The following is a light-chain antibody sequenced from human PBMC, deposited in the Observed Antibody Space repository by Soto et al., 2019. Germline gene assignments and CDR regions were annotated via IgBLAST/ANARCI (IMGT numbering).Light chain of an antibody. J-gene: IGLJ2*01. CDR3: CSYTTSITRVV. CDR2: DVS. V-gene: IGLV2-14*01. CDR1: SSDVGGYNY. Sequence: QSALTQPASVSGSPGQSITISCTGTSSDVGGYNYVSWYQQHPGKAPKLMIYDVSNRPSGVSNRFSGSKSGNTASLTISGLQAEDEADYFCCSYTTSITRVVFGGGTKLTVL.